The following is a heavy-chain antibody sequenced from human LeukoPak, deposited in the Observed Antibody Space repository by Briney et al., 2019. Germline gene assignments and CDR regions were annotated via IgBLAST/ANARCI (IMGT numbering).Heavy chain of an antibody. J-gene: IGHJ3*02. Sequence: GESLKICCNAAGYIFTSYWIGWRRQLPGRRLGWMGIIYPGDSDTRYSPYFQGQVTISADKSTSTAYLQWSSLKASDTAMYYCARRPPGDYYDSSGSLQAFDIWGQGTMVTVSS. V-gene: IGHV5-51*01. CDR2: IYPGDSDT. D-gene: IGHD3-22*01. CDR1: GYIFTSYW. CDR3: ARRPPGDYYDSSGSLQAFDI.